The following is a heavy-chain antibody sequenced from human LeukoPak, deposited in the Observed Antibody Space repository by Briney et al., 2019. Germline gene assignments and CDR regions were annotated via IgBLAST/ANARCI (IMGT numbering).Heavy chain of an antibody. CDR2: INSDGSST. V-gene: IGHV3-74*01. J-gene: IGHJ4*02. Sequence: GGSLRLSGAASGFTFSIYWMHWVRQAPGKGLVWVSRINSDGSSTTSAHSVKGRFTISRDNAKNTLYLQMNSLRAEDTAVYYCAKGGATVIDYWGQGTLVTVSS. D-gene: IGHD4-17*01. CDR1: GFTFSIYW. CDR3: AKGGATVIDY.